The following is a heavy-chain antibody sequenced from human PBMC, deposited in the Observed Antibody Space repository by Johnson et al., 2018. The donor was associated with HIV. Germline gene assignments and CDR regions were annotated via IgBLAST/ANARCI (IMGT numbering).Heavy chain of an antibody. J-gene: IGHJ3*02. V-gene: IGHV3-53*01. CDR3: SKDLGITVAGRGGLDAFDI. CDR1: EFTVSGGY. D-gene: IGHD6-19*01. Sequence: VQLVESGGGLIQPGGSLRLSCAASEFTVSGGYMNWVRQAPGKGLEWVSLIYGGGTTYYADSVKGRFTVSRDNSRNTLYLQMKSLRAEDTAVYYCSKDLGITVAGRGGLDAFDIWGQGTMVTVSS. CDR2: IYGGGTT.